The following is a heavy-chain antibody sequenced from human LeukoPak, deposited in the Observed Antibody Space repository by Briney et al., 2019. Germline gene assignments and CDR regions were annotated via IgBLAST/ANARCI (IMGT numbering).Heavy chain of an antibody. D-gene: IGHD1-26*01. V-gene: IGHV1-69*05. Sequence: SVKVSCKASEYTFTGYYMHWVRQAPGQGLEWMGGIIPIFGTANYAQKFQGRVTITTDESTSTAYMELSSLRSEDTAVYYCAIYLGATGAFDIWGQGTMVTVSS. J-gene: IGHJ3*02. CDR1: EYTFTGYY. CDR3: AIYLGATGAFDI. CDR2: IIPIFGTA.